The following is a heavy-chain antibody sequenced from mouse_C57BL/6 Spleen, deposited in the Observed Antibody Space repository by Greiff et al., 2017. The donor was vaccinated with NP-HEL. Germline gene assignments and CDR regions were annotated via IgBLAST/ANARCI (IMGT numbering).Heavy chain of an antibody. V-gene: IGHV5-17*01. CDR3: ARSYGNYGYFDV. J-gene: IGHJ1*03. D-gene: IGHD2-1*01. CDR1: GFTFSDYG. Sequence: EVKLMESGGGLVKPGGSLKLSCAASGFTFSDYGMHWVRQAPEKGLEWVAYISSGSSTIYYADTVKGRFTISRDNAKNTLFLQMTSLRSEDTAMYYCARSYGNYGYFDVWGTGTTVTVSS. CDR2: ISSGSSTI.